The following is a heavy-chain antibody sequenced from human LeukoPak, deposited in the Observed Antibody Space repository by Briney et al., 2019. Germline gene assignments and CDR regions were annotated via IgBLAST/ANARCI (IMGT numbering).Heavy chain of an antibody. CDR1: GFTFSSYG. CDR3: AKDQSRYSSGWYSY. Sequence: PGGSLRLPXAASGFTFSSYGMHWVRQAPGKGLEWVAVIWYDGSNKYYADSVKGRFTISRDNSKNTLYLQMNSLRAEDTAVYYCAKDQSRYSSGWYSYWGQGTLVTVSS. CDR2: IWYDGSNK. D-gene: IGHD6-19*01. J-gene: IGHJ4*02. V-gene: IGHV3-33*06.